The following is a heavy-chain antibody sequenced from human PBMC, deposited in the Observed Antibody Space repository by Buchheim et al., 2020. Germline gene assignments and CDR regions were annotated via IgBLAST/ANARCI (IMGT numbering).Heavy chain of an antibody. CDR1: GDSISSGNW. CDR3: ARYTYYYESSGFYHYWYFDV. V-gene: IGHV4-4*02. D-gene: IGHD3-22*01. CDR2: IYHSGNI. Sequence: QVQLQESGPGLVKPSGTLSLTCGVSGDSISSGNWWSWVRQPPGKGLEWIGEIYHSGNIDYNPSLKRRVTLSMDKSKNQFSLKLTSVTAADTAVYYCARYTYYYESSGFYHYWYFDVWGRGTL. J-gene: IGHJ2*01.